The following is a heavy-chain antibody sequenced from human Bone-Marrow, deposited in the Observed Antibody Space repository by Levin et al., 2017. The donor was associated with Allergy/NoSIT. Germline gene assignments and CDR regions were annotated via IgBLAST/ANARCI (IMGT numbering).Heavy chain of an antibody. J-gene: IGHJ4*02. CDR1: GITFTRAW. D-gene: IGHD2-21*02. Sequence: NPGESLKISCTASGITFTRAWMSWVRQFPGKGLEWVGRIKDKTDGETTDYAVPVKGRFSISRDDSKNTVFLQMTSLKTEDTAVYYCTTDLRGGDSGYWGQGTPVTVSS. CDR3: TTDLRGGDSGY. CDR2: IKDKTDGETT. V-gene: IGHV3-15*01.